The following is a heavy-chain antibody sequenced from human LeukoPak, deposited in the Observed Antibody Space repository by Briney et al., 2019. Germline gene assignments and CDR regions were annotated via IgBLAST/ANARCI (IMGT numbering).Heavy chain of an antibody. CDR3: AKDRSVHGKNWFDP. CDR2: ISGSGGST. Sequence: PGGSLRLSCAASGVTLSTYAMSWVRQAPGKGREWVSAISGSGGSTYYADSAKGRFTISRDNSKNTLYLQMNSLRAEDTAVYYCAKDRSVHGKNWFDPWGQGTLVTVSS. J-gene: IGHJ5*02. D-gene: IGHD1-1*01. CDR1: GVTLSTYA. V-gene: IGHV3-23*01.